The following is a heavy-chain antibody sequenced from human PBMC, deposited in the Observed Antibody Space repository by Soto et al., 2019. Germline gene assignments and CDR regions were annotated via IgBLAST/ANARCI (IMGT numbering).Heavy chain of an antibody. V-gene: IGHV4-31*03. J-gene: IGHJ6*02. D-gene: IGHD6-13*01. Sequence: SETLSLTCTVSGGSISSGGYYWIWIRQHPGKGLEWIGYIYYSGSTYYNPSLKSRVTISVDTSKNQFSLKLSSVTAADTAVYYCARSGSSWSIYYYYGMDVWGQGTTVTVSS. CDR3: ARSGSSWSIYYYYGMDV. CDR2: IYYSGST. CDR1: GGSISSGGYY.